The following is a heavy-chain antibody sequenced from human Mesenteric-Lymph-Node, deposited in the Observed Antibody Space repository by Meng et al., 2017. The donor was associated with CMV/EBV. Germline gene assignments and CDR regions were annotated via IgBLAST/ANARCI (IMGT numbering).Heavy chain of an antibody. CDR1: GYTFTGYY. CDR3: ARGVSLDV. Sequence: ASVKVSCKASGYTFTGYYMYWVRRAPGQGLEWVGWINPNSGVTNYAQKFQGRVTMTRDTSISTAYMEVSRLSSDDTAVYYCARGVSLDVWGQGTTVTVSS. J-gene: IGHJ6*02. CDR2: INPNSGVT. V-gene: IGHV1-2*02.